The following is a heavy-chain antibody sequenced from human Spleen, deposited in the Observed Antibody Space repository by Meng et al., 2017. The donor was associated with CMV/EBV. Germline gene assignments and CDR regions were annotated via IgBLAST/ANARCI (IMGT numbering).Heavy chain of an antibody. Sequence: GESLKISCAASGFTFRNAWMSWVRQAPGKGLEWIGRVKSKTDGGTTDYAAPVKGRVTISRDDSKNTVYLQMNSLKTEDTAVYYCTTGVWEGSAFDMWGQGTMVTVSS. D-gene: IGHD3-16*01. CDR1: GFTFRNAW. J-gene: IGHJ3*02. CDR3: TTGVWEGSAFDM. CDR2: VKSKTDGGTT. V-gene: IGHV3-15*01.